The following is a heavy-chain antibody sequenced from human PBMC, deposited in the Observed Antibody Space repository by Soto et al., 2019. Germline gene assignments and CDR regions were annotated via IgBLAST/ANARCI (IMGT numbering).Heavy chain of an antibody. CDR3: ASPSISGSNGAFDI. V-gene: IGHV4-39*01. D-gene: IGHD1-26*01. J-gene: IGHJ3*02. CDR1: GGSISSSSYY. CDR2: IYYSGST. Sequence: QLQLQESGPGLVKPSETLSLTCTVSGGSISSSSYYWGWIRQPPGKGLEWIGSIYYSGSTYYNPSLKSRVTISVDTSKNQFSLKLSSVTAADTAVYYCASPSISGSNGAFDIWGQGTMVTVSS.